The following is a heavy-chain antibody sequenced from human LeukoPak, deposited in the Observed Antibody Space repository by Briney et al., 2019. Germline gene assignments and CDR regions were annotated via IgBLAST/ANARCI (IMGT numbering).Heavy chain of an antibody. CDR3: ARHVSVGEQWLVDAFDI. D-gene: IGHD6-19*01. Sequence: PSETLSLTCTVSGGSISSYYWGWIRQPPGKGLEWIGYIYYSGSTNYNPSLKSRVTISVDTSKNQFSLKLSSVTAADTAVYYCARHVSVGEQWLVDAFDIWGQGTMVTVSS. V-gene: IGHV4-59*08. CDR2: IYYSGST. CDR1: GGSISSYY. J-gene: IGHJ3*02.